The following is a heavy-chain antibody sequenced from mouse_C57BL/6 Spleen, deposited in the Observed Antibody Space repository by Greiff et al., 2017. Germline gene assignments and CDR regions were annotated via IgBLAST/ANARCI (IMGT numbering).Heavy chain of an antibody. J-gene: IGHJ4*01. D-gene: IGHD2-4*01. CDR1: GYSITSGYY. CDR3: ASIYYDYDDYAMDY. CDR2: ISYDGSN. Sequence: EVQLVESGPGLVKPSQSLSLTCSVTGYSITSGYYWNWIRQFPGNKLEWMGYISYDGSNNYNPSLKNRIPITRDTSKNQFFLKLNSVTTEDTATYYCASIYYDYDDYAMDYWGQGTSVTVSS. V-gene: IGHV3-6*01.